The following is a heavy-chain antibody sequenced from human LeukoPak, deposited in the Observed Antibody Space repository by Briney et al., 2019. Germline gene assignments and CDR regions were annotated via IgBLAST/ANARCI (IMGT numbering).Heavy chain of an antibody. J-gene: IGHJ4*02. Sequence: GGSLRLSCAASGLTFSNSWMHWVRQAPGKGLVWVSRITPAGSEANYADSVTGRFTISRDNAKNSLYLHMSSLRDEDTAVYYCAPGKVAGGNGQGLDYWGQGTLVTVSS. V-gene: IGHV3-74*01. CDR2: ITPAGSEA. CDR3: APGKVAGGNGQGLDY. CDR1: GLTFSNSW. D-gene: IGHD4-23*01.